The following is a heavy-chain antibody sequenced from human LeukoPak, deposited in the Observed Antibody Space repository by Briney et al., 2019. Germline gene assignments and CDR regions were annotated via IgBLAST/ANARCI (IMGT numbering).Heavy chain of an antibody. D-gene: IGHD6-13*01. Sequence: TGGPLRLSCAASGFTFDDYAMSWVRQTPGKGLEWVSGTNWDGGRTGYADSVKGRFTISRDNAKNSLYLQMNSLRAEDTAVYYCARETPDSSSWTVFDFWGQGTLVTVSS. V-gene: IGHV3-20*04. CDR3: ARETPDSSSWTVFDF. J-gene: IGHJ4*02. CDR1: GFTFDDYA. CDR2: TNWDGGRT.